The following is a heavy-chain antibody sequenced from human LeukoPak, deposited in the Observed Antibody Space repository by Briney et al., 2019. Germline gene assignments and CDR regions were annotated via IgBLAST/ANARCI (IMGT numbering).Heavy chain of an antibody. V-gene: IGHV3-66*01. D-gene: IGHD1-1*01. J-gene: IGHJ4*02. Sequence: PGGSLRLSCAASGFTVSSNYMSWVRQAPGKGLEWVSVIYSGGSTYYADSVKGRFTISRDNAKNTLYLQMNSLRAEDTAVYYCASEGTTGTTWGPDYWGQGTLVTVSS. CDR1: GFTVSSNY. CDR3: ASEGTTGTTWGPDY. CDR2: IYSGGST.